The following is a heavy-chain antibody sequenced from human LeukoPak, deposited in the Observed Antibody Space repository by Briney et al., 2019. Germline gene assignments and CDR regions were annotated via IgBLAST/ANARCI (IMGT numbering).Heavy chain of an antibody. CDR1: GFTFSSYS. D-gene: IGHD3-10*01. CDR3: ARDLRWFGDLNYFDY. V-gene: IGHV3-21*01. Sequence: GGSLRLSCAASGFTFSSYSMNWVRQAPGKGLEWVSSISSSSSYIYYADSVKGRFTISRDNAKNSLYLQMNSLRAEDTAVYYCARDLRWFGDLNYFDYWGQGTLVTVSS. J-gene: IGHJ4*02. CDR2: ISSSSSYI.